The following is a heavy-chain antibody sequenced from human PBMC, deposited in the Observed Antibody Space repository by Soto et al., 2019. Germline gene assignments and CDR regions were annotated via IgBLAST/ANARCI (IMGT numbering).Heavy chain of an antibody. CDR3: ARSQGGSSSLDIYYYYYYGMDV. CDR1: GGTFSSYA. J-gene: IGHJ6*02. V-gene: IGHV1-69*01. Sequence: QVQLVQSGAEVKKPGSSVKVSCKAPGGTFSSYAISWVRQAPGQGLEWMGGIIPIFGTAKYAQQCQARVKITADDSTSTGYMELRSLRSEDTAVYYCARSQGGSSSLDIYYYYYYGMDVWGQGTTVTVSS. D-gene: IGHD2-15*01. CDR2: IIPIFGTA.